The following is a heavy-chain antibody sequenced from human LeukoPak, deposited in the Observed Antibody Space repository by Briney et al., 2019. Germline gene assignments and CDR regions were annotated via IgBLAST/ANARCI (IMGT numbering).Heavy chain of an antibody. Sequence: GGSLTLSCAASGFTFDEYVMSWVRQAPGKGLEWVSGISWNGTRTGYADSVKGRFTISRDDAKNSLYLQMNSLRAEDMALYYCARAPTTSYFFDYWGQGTLVTVSS. CDR2: ISWNGTRT. CDR1: GFTFDEYV. D-gene: IGHD1-1*01. CDR3: ARAPTTSYFFDY. J-gene: IGHJ4*02. V-gene: IGHV3-20*04.